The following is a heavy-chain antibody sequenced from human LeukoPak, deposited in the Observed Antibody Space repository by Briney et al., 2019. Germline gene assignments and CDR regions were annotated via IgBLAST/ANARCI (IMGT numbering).Heavy chain of an antibody. CDR2: IYYSGST. CDR3: ARDPMRYYYDSSGYGLDDY. V-gene: IGHV4-39*07. CDR1: GGSISSSSYY. Sequence: PSETLSLTCTVSGGSISSSSYYWGWIRQPPGKGLEWIGSIYYSGSTYYNPSLKSRVTISVDTSKNQFSLKLSSVTAADTAVYYCARDPMRYYYDSSGYGLDDYWGQGTLVTVSS. J-gene: IGHJ4*02. D-gene: IGHD3-22*01.